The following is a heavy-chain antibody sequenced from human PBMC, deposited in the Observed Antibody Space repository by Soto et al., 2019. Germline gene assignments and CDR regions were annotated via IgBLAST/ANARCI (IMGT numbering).Heavy chain of an antibody. CDR1: GGSMNNFY. V-gene: IGHV4-59*01. J-gene: IGHJ4*02. CDR3: AIEGWYYYCSVRRPTHSFDF. D-gene: IGHD3-22*01. CDR2: VSYSDSS. Sequence: SETLSLTCTVSGGSMNNFYWSWIRQPPGKGLEWIGYVSYSDSSNYNPSLKSRVTISVDTSKNQFSLTLTSVTAADTAAYYCAIEGWYYYCSVRRPTHSFDFWGQRTLVIVSS.